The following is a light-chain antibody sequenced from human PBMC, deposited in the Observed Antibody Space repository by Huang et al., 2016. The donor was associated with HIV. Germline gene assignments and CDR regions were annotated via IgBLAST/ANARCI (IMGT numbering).Light chain of an antibody. CDR3: QQYGSSPYT. CDR2: GAS. Sequence: EIVLTQSPGTLSLSPGERATLSCRASQRVSSTYLAWYQQKPGQAPRRLIYGASSRATGIPDRFTGSASGTDFTLTISRLEPEDFAVYYCQQYGSSPYTFGQGTKLEI. V-gene: IGKV3-20*01. J-gene: IGKJ2*01. CDR1: QRVSSTY.